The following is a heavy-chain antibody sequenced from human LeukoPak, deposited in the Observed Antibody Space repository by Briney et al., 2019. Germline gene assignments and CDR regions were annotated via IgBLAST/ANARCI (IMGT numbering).Heavy chain of an antibody. J-gene: IGHJ1*01. CDR2: INTNTGNP. Sequence: ASVKVSCKASGYPFYTYGISWVQQAPGQGLEWMGWINTNTGNPTYAQGFTGRFVFSLDTSVSTAYLQISSLKAEDTAVYYCARSVTPQYFQHWGQGTLVTVSS. CDR1: GYPFYTYG. V-gene: IGHV7-4-1*02. D-gene: IGHD4-17*01. CDR3: ARSVTPQYFQH.